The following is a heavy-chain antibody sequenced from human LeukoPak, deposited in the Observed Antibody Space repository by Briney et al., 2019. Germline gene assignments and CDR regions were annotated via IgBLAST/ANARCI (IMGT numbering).Heavy chain of an antibody. V-gene: IGHV3-33*01. CDR2: IWYDGSNK. J-gene: IGHJ4*02. CDR3: ARGKWLLPYYSDY. Sequence: PGGSLRLSCAASGFTFSSYGMHWVRQAPGKGLEWVAVIWYDGSNKYYADSVKGRFTISRDNSKNTLYLQMNSLRAEDTAVYYCARGKWLLPYYSDYWGQGTLVTVSS. CDR1: GFTFSSYG. D-gene: IGHD3-22*01.